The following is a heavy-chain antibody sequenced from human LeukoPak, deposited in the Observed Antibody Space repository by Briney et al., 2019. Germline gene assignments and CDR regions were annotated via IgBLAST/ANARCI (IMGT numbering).Heavy chain of an antibody. D-gene: IGHD3-22*01. J-gene: IGHJ5*02. V-gene: IGHV1-8*01. CDR3: ARGVLTGYDSSGYPVRAERLFDP. Sequence: ASVKVSCKASGYTFTSYDNNWVRQATGQGLEWMGWMNPNSGNTGYAQKFQGRVTMTRNTSISTAYMELSSLRSEDTAVYYCARGVLTGYDSSGYPVRAERLFDPWGQGTLVTVSS. CDR1: GYTFTSYD. CDR2: MNPNSGNT.